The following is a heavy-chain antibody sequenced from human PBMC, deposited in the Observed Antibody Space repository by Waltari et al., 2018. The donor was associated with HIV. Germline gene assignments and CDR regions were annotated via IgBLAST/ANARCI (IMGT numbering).Heavy chain of an antibody. J-gene: IGHJ4*02. D-gene: IGHD2-2*01. Sequence: QVQLQESGPGLVKPSETLSLTCTVSGGSIRSFYWSWIRQPPGKGLEWIGYIYYIRSTNYNPSLKSRVTVSVDTSKNQVSLRLSSVSAADTAVYYCAGSLHQLIFPLLFAHWGQGTLVTVSP. CDR2: IYYIRST. CDR3: AGSLHQLIFPLLFAH. CDR1: GGSIRSFY. V-gene: IGHV4-59*01.